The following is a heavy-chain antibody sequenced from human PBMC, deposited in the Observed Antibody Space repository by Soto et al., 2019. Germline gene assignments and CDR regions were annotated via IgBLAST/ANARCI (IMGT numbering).Heavy chain of an antibody. D-gene: IGHD2-15*01. J-gene: IGHJ4*02. V-gene: IGHV4-59*01. Sequence: LPETLSLTCTVSGGSIISGYWGWIRQPPGKGLEWIGYISYSGNTNYNPSLKSRVTMSVDTPKSQFSLRLSSVTTADTAVYYCAGLRGYAGSPIDYWGQGTLVTVSS. CDR2: ISYSGNT. CDR1: GGSIISGY. CDR3: AGLRGYAGSPIDY.